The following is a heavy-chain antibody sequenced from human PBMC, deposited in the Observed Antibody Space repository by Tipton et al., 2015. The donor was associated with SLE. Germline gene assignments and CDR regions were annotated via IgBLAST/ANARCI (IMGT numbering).Heavy chain of an antibody. CDR2: ISGGGAT. CDR3: AREGEAARQGTYFDL. J-gene: IGHJ2*01. CDR1: GFTFTNFA. D-gene: IGHD6-6*01. Sequence: GSLRLSCAASGFTFTNFAVSWVRQAPGKGLEWVSLISGGGATYYADSVKGRFTISRDNSKNTLYLQMNSLRAEDTALYYCAREGEAARQGTYFDLWGRGTLVTVSS. V-gene: IGHV3-23*01.